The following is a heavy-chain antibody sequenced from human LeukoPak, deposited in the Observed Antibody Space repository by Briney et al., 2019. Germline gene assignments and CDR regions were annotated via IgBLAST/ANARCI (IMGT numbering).Heavy chain of an antibody. V-gene: IGHV3-30*02. CDR2: IRYDGSNK. D-gene: IGHD5-24*01. Sequence: GGSLRLSCAASGFTFSSYGMHWVRQAPGKGLEWVAFIRYDGSNKYYADSVKGRFTISRDNSKNTLYLQMNSLRAEDTAVYYCARDLGEMATTTYFDYWGQGTLVTVSS. J-gene: IGHJ4*02. CDR1: GFTFSSYG. CDR3: ARDLGEMATTTYFDY.